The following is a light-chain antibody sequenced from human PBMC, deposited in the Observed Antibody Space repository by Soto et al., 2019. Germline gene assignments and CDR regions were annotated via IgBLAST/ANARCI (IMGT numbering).Light chain of an antibody. CDR2: DVN. CDR3: SSYTSSSTLVV. J-gene: IGLJ2*01. Sequence: QSALTQPASVSGSPGQSITISCTGTSSDVGRYNYVSWYQQHPGKAPKLMIYDVNNRPSGVSNRFSGSKSGNTASLTISGLQAEDEADYYCSSYTSSSTLVVFGGGNKLTVL. V-gene: IGLV2-14*01. CDR1: SSDVGRYNY.